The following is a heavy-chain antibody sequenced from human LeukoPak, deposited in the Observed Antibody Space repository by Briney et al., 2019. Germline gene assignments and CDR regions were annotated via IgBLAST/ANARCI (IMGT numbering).Heavy chain of an antibody. CDR3: ARGPRSSVAGLY. V-gene: IGHV1-2*02. CDR1: GYTFSGYY. D-gene: IGHD6-19*01. J-gene: IGHJ4*02. CDR2: INPGSGDT. Sequence: GGSLRVSCAASGYTFSGYYMHWVRQAPGQGLEWMACINPGSGDTYYAQKVQGRVTITRDKSINTVYMEMSRLRADDTAVYYCARGPRSSVAGLYWGQGTLVTVSS.